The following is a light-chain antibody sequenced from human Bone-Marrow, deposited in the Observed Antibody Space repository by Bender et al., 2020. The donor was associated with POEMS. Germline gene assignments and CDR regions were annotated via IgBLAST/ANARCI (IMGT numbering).Light chain of an antibody. CDR3: QAWDSSSTGV. V-gene: IGLV3-1*01. Sequence: SYELTQPPSVSVSPGQTAKIACSGDKLGEKFAPWYQQKTGQSPVLVIYQNTRRPSGIPERFSASNSGNIATLTISGTQAIDEADYFCQAWDSSSTGVFGPGTRVTVL. CDR2: QNT. J-gene: IGLJ1*01. CDR1: KLGEKF.